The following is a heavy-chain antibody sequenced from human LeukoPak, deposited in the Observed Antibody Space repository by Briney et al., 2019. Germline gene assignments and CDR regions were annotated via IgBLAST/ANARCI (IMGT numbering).Heavy chain of an antibody. CDR3: AGDNYYGSGSYSDY. Sequence: PGGSLRLSCAASGFTFSDYNMRWVRQAPGKGLEWVSSISSSSSYIYYADSVKGRFTISRDNAKNSLYLQMNSLRAEDTAVYYCAGDNYYGSGSYSDYWGQGTLVTVSS. J-gene: IGHJ4*02. D-gene: IGHD3-10*01. CDR1: GFTFSDYN. V-gene: IGHV3-21*01. CDR2: ISSSSSYI.